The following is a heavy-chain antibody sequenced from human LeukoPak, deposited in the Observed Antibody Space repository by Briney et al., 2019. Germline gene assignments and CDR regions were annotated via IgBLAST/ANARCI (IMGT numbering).Heavy chain of an antibody. Sequence: SQTLSLTCTVSGGSISSGSYYWSWIRQPAGKGLEWIGRIYTSGSTNYNPSLKSRVTISVDTSKNQFSLKLSSVTAADTAVYYCARATAQGDFWSPILVGGAFDIWGQGTMVTVSS. J-gene: IGHJ3*02. D-gene: IGHD3-3*01. CDR1: GGSISSGSYY. CDR3: ARATAQGDFWSPILVGGAFDI. V-gene: IGHV4-61*02. CDR2: IYTSGST.